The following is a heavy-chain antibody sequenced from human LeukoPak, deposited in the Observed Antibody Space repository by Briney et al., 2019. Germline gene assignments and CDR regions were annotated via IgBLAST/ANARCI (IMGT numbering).Heavy chain of an antibody. CDR3: ARSYYDILAGYFYYYYYYGMDV. CDR1: GYTFTGYY. V-gene: IGHV1-2*02. Sequence: ASVKVSCKASGYTFTGYYMHWVRQAPGQGLEWMGWINPNSGGTNYAQKFQGRVTMTRDTSISTAYMELSRLRSDDTAVYYCARSYYDILAGYFYYYYYYGMDVWGQGTTVTVSS. CDR2: INPNSGGT. J-gene: IGHJ6*02. D-gene: IGHD3-9*01.